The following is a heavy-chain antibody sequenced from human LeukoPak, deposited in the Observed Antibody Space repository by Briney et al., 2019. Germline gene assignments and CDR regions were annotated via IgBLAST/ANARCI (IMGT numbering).Heavy chain of an antibody. CDR3: ARRVNSGYYFDY. CDR1: GYSFSTYW. J-gene: IGHJ4*02. CDR2: IYPGDSDT. V-gene: IGHV5-51*01. Sequence: PGESLKISCKGSGYSFSTYWIGWVRQMPGKGLELMGIIYPGDSDTTYSPSFQGQVTISVDKSISTAYLQWSTLKALDTAMYYCARRVNSGYYFDYWAQGTLVTVSS. D-gene: IGHD3-22*01.